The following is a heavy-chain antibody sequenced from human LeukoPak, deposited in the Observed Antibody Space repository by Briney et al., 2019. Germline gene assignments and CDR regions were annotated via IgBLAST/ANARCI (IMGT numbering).Heavy chain of an antibody. V-gene: IGHV1-3*01. Sequence: GASVKVSCKASGYTFTSYAMHWVRQAPGQRLEWMGWINAGNGNTKYSQKFQGRVTITRDTSASTAYMELSSLRSEDTAVYYCARVFDGGNGYNFDYWGQGTLVSVCS. D-gene: IGHD4-23*01. CDR3: ARVFDGGNGYNFDY. CDR1: GYTFTSYA. CDR2: INAGNGNT. J-gene: IGHJ4*02.